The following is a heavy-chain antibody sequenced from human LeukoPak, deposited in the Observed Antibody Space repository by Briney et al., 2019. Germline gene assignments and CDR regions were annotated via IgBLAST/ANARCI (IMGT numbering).Heavy chain of an antibody. V-gene: IGHV3-23*01. D-gene: IGHD6-13*01. Sequence: GGSLRLSCAASGFTFSSYGMGGVGQAPGKGLEGVSAISGSGGSTYYADSVKGRFTISRDNSKNTLYLQMNSLRAEDTAVYYCAKELGYSSSWTPFDYWGQGTLVTVSS. CDR1: GFTFSSYG. CDR2: ISGSGGST. CDR3: AKELGYSSSWTPFDY. J-gene: IGHJ4*02.